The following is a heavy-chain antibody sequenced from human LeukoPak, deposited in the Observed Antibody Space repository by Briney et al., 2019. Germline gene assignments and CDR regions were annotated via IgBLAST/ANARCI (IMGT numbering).Heavy chain of an antibody. D-gene: IGHD1-7*01. CDR2: INSDGSST. Sequence: GGSLRLSCAASGFSLSSYWMHWVRQAPGKGLVWASRINSDGSSTTYADSVKGRFTISRDNAKNTLYLQMNSLRTEDAAVYYCARVEGTTGQGFDYWGQGALVTVSS. CDR1: GFSLSSYW. V-gene: IGHV3-74*01. J-gene: IGHJ4*02. CDR3: ARVEGTTGQGFDY.